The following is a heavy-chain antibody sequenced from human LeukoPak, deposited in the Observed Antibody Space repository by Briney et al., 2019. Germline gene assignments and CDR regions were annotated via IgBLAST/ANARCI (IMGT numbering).Heavy chain of an antibody. J-gene: IGHJ6*03. Sequence: GGSLRLSCAASGFTFIDYYMSWIRQAPGKGLEWVSYISSSGSTIYYADSVKGRFTISRDNAKNSLYLQMNSLRAENTAVYYCARAASGTTGPYYYYCYMDLWGKGTTVTVSS. CDR2: ISSSGSTI. CDR3: ARAASGTTGPYYYYCYMDL. D-gene: IGHD1-1*01. CDR1: GFTFIDYY. V-gene: IGHV3-11*04.